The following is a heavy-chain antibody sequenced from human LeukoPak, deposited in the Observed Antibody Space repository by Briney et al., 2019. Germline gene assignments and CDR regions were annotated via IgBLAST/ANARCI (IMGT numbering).Heavy chain of an antibody. D-gene: IGHD6-19*01. V-gene: IGHV3-66*01. Sequence: PGGSLRLSCATSGFTVSSNYMSWVRQAPGKGLEWVSVIYSGGRTYCADSVKGRFTISRDTSKNTLYLQMNSLGAEDTAVYYCARENRHSSDWYGAFDIWGQGTMVTVSS. CDR3: ARENRHSSDWYGAFDI. CDR2: IYSGGRT. CDR1: GFTVSSNY. J-gene: IGHJ3*02.